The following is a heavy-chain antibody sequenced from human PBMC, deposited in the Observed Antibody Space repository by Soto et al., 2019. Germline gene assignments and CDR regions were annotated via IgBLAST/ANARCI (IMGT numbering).Heavy chain of an antibody. Sequence: ESGGGVVQPGRSLRLSCAASGFTFSSYAMHWVRQAPGKGLEWVAVISYDGSNKYYADSVKGRFTISRDNSKNTLYLQMNSLRAEDTAVYYCARDFWSGYYYYFDYWGQGTLVTVSS. CDR3: ARDFWSGYYYYFDY. CDR2: ISYDGSNK. J-gene: IGHJ4*02. V-gene: IGHV3-30-3*01. CDR1: GFTFSSYA. D-gene: IGHD3-3*01.